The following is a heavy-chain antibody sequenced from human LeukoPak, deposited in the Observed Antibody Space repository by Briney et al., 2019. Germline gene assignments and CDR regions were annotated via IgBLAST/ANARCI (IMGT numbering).Heavy chain of an antibody. J-gene: IGHJ5*02. CDR3: TTEGDYSIGWFDP. D-gene: IGHD4-11*01. V-gene: IGHV3-15*01. CDR2: IKSKTDGGTT. CDR1: GFTFSNAW. Sequence: GGSLRLSCAASGFTFSNAWMSWVRQAPGKGLEWVGRIKSKTDGGTTDYAAPVKGRFTISRDDSKNTLYLQMNSLKTEDTAVYYCTTEGDYSIGWFDPWGQGTLVTVSS.